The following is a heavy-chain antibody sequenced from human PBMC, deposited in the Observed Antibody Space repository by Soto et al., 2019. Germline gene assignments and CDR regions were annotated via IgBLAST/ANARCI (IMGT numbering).Heavy chain of an antibody. D-gene: IGHD5-18*01. CDR2: INAGNGNT. CDR1: GYTFTSYA. CDR3: ATDLMWDRAVDY. V-gene: IGHV1-3*01. Sequence: QVQLVQSGAEVKKPGASEKVACKASGYTFTSYAMHWVRQAPGQRLEWMGWINAGNGNTKYSQKFQGRVTITRDTSASTAYMDLSILRSEDTAVYYCATDLMWDRAVDYWGQGTLVTVSS. J-gene: IGHJ4*02.